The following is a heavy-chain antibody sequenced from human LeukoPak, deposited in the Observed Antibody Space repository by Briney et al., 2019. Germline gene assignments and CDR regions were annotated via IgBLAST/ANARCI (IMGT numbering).Heavy chain of an antibody. Sequence: VASVKVSCKASGYTFTSYDINWVRPATGQGLEWRGWMNPNSGNTGYAQKFQGRVTMTRNTSISTAYMELSSLRSEDTAVYYCARVSAILFMDVWGQGTTVTVSS. V-gene: IGHV1-8*01. J-gene: IGHJ6*02. CDR2: MNPNSGNT. CDR1: GYTFTSYD. CDR3: ARVSAILFMDV. D-gene: IGHD2-2*02.